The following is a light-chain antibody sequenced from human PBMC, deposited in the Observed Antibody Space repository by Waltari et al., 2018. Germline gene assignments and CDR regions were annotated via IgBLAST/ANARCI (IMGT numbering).Light chain of an antibody. CDR1: QSVSGY. CDR3: QHRISWPYT. Sequence: EIVLTQSPATLSLSPGERATLSCRASQSVSGYLAWYQQRPGQAPRLLIYDANHRATGIPDRFSGSGSGTDFTLTISSLEPEDFVVYYCQHRISWPYTFGQGTKLQI. V-gene: IGKV3-11*01. CDR2: DAN. J-gene: IGKJ2*01.